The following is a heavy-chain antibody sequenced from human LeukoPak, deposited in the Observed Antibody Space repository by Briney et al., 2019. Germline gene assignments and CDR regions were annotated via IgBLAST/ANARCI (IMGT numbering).Heavy chain of an antibody. CDR3: ASKDTSGWYEEA. D-gene: IGHD6-19*01. Sequence: ASVKVSCKASGYTFTTYYIHWVRQAPGQGLEWMGVINPGGGSTSYAQKFQGRVTMTRDGTTSTVYMELSSLRSEDTAVYYCASKDTSGWYEEAWGQGALVTVSS. J-gene: IGHJ5*02. V-gene: IGHV1-46*01. CDR1: GYTFTTYY. CDR2: INPGGGST.